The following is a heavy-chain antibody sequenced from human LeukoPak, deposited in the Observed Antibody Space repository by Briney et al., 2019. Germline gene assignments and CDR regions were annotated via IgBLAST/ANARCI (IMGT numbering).Heavy chain of an antibody. Sequence: GASLKVSCKTSGYTFTTYGVTWVRQAPGQGLEWMGWISPYNGNTHYAQKFQDRVTLTADTSTSTVNMELRSLISDDTAMYYCARVVRQNWFDPWGQGTLVTVAS. V-gene: IGHV1-18*01. CDR2: ISPYNGNT. J-gene: IGHJ5*02. CDR3: ARVVRQNWFDP. CDR1: GYTFTTYG.